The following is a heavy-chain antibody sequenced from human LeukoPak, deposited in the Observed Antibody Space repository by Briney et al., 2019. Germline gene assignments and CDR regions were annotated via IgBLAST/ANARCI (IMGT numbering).Heavy chain of an antibody. J-gene: IGHJ4*02. CDR1: GFTFSDYY. V-gene: IGHV3-11*03. D-gene: IGHD3-22*01. Sequence: GGSLRLSCAASGFTFSDYYMSWIRQAPGKGLEWVSYISSSSSYTNYADSVKGRFTISRDNAKNSLYLQMNSLRAEDTAVYYCARGTLALYYRFDYWGQGTLVTVSS. CDR2: ISSSSSYT. CDR3: ARGTLALYYRFDY.